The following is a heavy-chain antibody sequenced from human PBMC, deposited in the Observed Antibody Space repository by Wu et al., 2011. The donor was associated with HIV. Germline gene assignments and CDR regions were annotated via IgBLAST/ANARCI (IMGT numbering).Heavy chain of an antibody. J-gene: IGHJ6*02. CDR3: ARTKLDRRGNVPVSISSYAGLDV. Sequence: QVQLVQSGAAVKKPGSSVKVSCKASGGTFNSYGITWVRQAPGQGLEWMGGIIPIFGTANYAQKFQGRLTMTADKSTNTAYMEVSSLRSEDTAVYFCARTKLDRRGNVPVSISSYAGLDVWGQGTTVTVS. V-gene: IGHV1-69*14. D-gene: IGHD6-6*01. CDR2: IIPIFGTA. CDR1: GGTFNSYG.